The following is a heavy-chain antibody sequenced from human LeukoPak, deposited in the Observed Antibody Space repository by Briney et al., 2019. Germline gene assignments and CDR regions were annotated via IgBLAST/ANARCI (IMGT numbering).Heavy chain of an antibody. Sequence: PSETLSLTCTVSGGSISSGSYYWSWIRQPAGKGLEWIGRIYTSGSTNYNPSLKSRVTISVDTSKNQFSLKLSSVTAADTAVYYCAREDFVYNWFDPWGQGTLVTVSS. CDR3: AREDFVYNWFDP. D-gene: IGHD3-3*01. J-gene: IGHJ5*02. CDR1: GGSISSGSYY. CDR2: IYTSGST. V-gene: IGHV4-61*02.